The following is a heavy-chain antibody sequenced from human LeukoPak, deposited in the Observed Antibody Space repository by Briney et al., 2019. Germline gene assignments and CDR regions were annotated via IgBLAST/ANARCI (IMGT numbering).Heavy chain of an antibody. V-gene: IGHV3-23*01. D-gene: IGHD2-2*01. CDR3: AKKRVITTPAAIDWYFDL. J-gene: IGHJ2*01. Sequence: GGTLRLSCAASGFTLDEYGMSWVRQAPGKGLEWVSILSSSGGATYYADSVKGRFTISRDNSKNTLYLQMNSLRAEDTAVYYCAKKRVITTPAAIDWYFDLWGRGTLLTVSS. CDR2: LSSSGGAT. CDR1: GFTLDEYG.